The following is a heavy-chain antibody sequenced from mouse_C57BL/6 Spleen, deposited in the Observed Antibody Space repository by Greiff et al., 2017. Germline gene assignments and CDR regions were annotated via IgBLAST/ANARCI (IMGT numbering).Heavy chain of an antibody. CDR2: FYPGSGSI. CDR3: ARHGNGTWPFDY. V-gene: IGHV1-62-2*01. CDR1: GYTFTEYT. Sequence: VQGVESGAELVKPGASVKLSCTASGYTFTEYTIHWVKQRSGQGLEWIGWFYPGSGSIKYNEKFKDKATLTADKSTSTVYMELSRLTSEGSAVYCCARHGNGTWPFDYWGQGTTLTVSS. J-gene: IGHJ2*01. D-gene: IGHD4-1*01.